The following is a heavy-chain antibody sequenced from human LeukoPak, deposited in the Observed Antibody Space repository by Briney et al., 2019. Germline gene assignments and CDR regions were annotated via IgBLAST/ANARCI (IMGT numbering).Heavy chain of an antibody. CDR3: ARGSAAGTLRVLDY. D-gene: IGHD6-13*01. V-gene: IGHV1-3*01. Sequence: GASVKVSCKASGYTFTGYAMHWVRQAPGQRLEWMGWINAGNGNTKYSQKFQGRVTITRDTSASTAYMELSSLRSEDTAVYYCARGSAAGTLRVLDYWGQGTLVTVSS. CDR2: INAGNGNT. J-gene: IGHJ4*02. CDR1: GYTFTGYA.